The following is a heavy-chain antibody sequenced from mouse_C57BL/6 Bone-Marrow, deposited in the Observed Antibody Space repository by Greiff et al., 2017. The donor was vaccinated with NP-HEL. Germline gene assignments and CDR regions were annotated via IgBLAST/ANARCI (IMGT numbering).Heavy chain of an antibody. V-gene: IGHV1-64*01. CDR2: IHPNSGST. D-gene: IGHD2-3*01. J-gene: IGHJ3*01. CDR1: GYTFTSYW. CDR3: ARSGEGYLFAY. Sequence: QVQLQQPGAELVKPGASVKLSCKASGYTFTSYWMHWVKQRPGQGLEWIGMIHPNSGSTNYNEKFKSKATLTVDKSSSTAYMQLSSLTSEDSAVYYCARSGEGYLFAYWGQGTLVTVSA.